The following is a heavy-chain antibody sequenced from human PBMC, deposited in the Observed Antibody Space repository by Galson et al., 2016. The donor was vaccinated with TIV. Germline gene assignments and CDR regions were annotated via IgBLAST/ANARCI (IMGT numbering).Heavy chain of an antibody. CDR3: ARTLYSESSGWYPDY. CDR2: IDWDDDT. CDR1: GFSLSTSGMC. J-gene: IGHJ4*02. Sequence: PALVKPTQTLTLTCTFSGFSLSTSGMCVTWIRQPPGKALEWLARIDWDDDTYYSTSLKTRLTISKDTSKSQVVLTMTNMDPVDTATYYCARTLYSESSGWYPDYWGQGTLVTVSS. D-gene: IGHD3-22*01. V-gene: IGHV2-70*11.